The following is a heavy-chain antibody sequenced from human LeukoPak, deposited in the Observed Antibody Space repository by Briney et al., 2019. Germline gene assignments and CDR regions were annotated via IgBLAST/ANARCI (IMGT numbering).Heavy chain of an antibody. J-gene: IGHJ4*02. Sequence: SETLSLTCTVSGASISGSGYYWGWIRQPPGKGLEWIGNIYYSGSTYYNASLQSRVTISIDTSKNQFSLRLNSVTAADTAVYYCARRGYSYGSDYWGQGTLVTVSS. D-gene: IGHD5-18*01. CDR2: IYYSGST. CDR3: ARRGYSYGSDY. CDR1: GASISGSGYY. V-gene: IGHV4-39*01.